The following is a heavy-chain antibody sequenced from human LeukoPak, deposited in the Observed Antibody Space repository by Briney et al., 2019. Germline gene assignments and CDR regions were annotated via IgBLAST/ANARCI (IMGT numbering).Heavy chain of an antibody. D-gene: IGHD3-10*02. V-gene: IGHV3-7*01. Sequence: GGSLRLSCAASGFMFSSYWMSWVRQAPGKGLEWVADIKEDGSEKSYVDSVKGRFTISRDNAKNSLYLRMNTLRAEDTAVYYCAELGITMIGGVWGKGTTVTISS. CDR3: AELGITMIGGV. CDR1: GFMFSSYW. CDR2: IKEDGSEK. J-gene: IGHJ6*04.